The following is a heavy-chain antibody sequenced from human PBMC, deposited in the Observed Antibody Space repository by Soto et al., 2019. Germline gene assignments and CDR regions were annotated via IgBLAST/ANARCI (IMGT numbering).Heavy chain of an antibody. CDR1: GGSFSGYY. V-gene: IGHV4-34*01. CDR2: INHSGST. D-gene: IGHD4-4*01. J-gene: IGHJ4*02. CDR3: ARGYSNYFGY. Sequence: PSETLSLTCAVYGGSFSGYYWSWIRQPPGKGLEWIGEINHSGSTNYNPSLKSRVTISVDTSKNQFSLKLSSVTAADTAVYYCARGYSNYFGYWGQRTLVTVSS.